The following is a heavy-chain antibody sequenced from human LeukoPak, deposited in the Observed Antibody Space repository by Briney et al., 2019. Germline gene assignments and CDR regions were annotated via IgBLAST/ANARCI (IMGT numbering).Heavy chain of an antibody. CDR3: ARLGGRGLTMVTD. CDR1: GFTFSGYG. D-gene: IGHD4/OR15-4a*01. CDR2: ISSSSSYI. Sequence: GGSLRLSCAASGFTFSGYGMNWVRQAPGKGLEWVSSISSSSSYIYYADSVKGRFTISRDNAKNSLYLQMNSLRAEDTAVYYCARLGGRGLTMVTDWGQGTLVTVSS. V-gene: IGHV3-21*01. J-gene: IGHJ4*02.